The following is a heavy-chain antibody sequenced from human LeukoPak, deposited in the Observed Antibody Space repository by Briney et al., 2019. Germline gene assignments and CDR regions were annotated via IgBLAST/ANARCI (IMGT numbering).Heavy chain of an antibody. J-gene: IGHJ3*02. CDR2: ITPFNGNT. D-gene: IGHD2-2*02. CDR1: GYTFTYRY. CDR3: ARSGCSSTSCYKGYAFDI. Sequence: GASVKVSCKASGYTFTYRYLHWVRQAPGQALEWMGWITPFNGNTNYAQKFQDRVTITRDRSMSTAYMELSSLRSEDTAMYYCARSGCSSTSCYKGYAFDIWGQGTMVTVSS. V-gene: IGHV1-45*02.